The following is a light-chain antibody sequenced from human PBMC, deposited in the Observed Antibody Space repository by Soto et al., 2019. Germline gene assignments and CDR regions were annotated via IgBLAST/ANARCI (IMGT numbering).Light chain of an antibody. CDR3: SSHTSSSPRV. CDR2: DVT. CDR1: SSDVGTYDY. V-gene: IGLV2-14*01. Sequence: QSALTQPASVAGSPGQSITISCTGTSSDVGTYDYVSWYQQHPGKTPKLIIYDVTSRPSGVSSRFSASKSGNTASLTISGLQAEDEADYYCSSHTSSSPRVFGTGTKLTVL. J-gene: IGLJ1*01.